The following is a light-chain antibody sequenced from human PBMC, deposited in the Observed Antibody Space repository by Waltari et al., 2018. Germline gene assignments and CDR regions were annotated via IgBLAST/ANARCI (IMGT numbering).Light chain of an antibody. CDR3: SSYTGSSTPVV. CDR1: SSDVGGYNY. CDR2: EVS. J-gene: IGLJ2*01. Sequence: QSALTQPASVSGSPGQSITISCAGPSSDVGGYNYVSWYQQHPGKAPKLMIYEVSNRPSGVSNRFSGSKSGNTASLTISGLQAEDEADYYCSSYTGSSTPVVFGGGTKLTVL. V-gene: IGLV2-14*01.